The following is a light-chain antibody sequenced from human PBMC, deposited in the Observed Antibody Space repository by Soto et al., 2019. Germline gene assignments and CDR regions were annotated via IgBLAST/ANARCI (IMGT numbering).Light chain of an antibody. Sequence: DIQMTQSPSSLSASVGDRVSITCQASRDIDNYLNWYQQKPGKAPNLLIYDASNLETGVPLRFSGSRSGTHFTFTISSQQPEDMGTYYCHQYDNRPFTFGQGTKLEIK. CDR3: HQYDNRPFT. CDR1: RDIDNY. V-gene: IGKV1-33*01. CDR2: DAS. J-gene: IGKJ2*01.